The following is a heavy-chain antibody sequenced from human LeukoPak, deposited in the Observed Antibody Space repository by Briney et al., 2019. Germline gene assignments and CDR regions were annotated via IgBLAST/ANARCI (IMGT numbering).Heavy chain of an antibody. J-gene: IGHJ3*01. CDR3: ARLHNSGYSIN. Sequence: GGSLRLSCAASGLTFSNYWMSWVRQAPGKGLEWVANIKKDETEKYYVDSVKGRFTISRDNAKSSLYLQMNSLGAEDTAVYYCARLHNSGYSINWGQGTMVTVSS. CDR2: IKKDETEK. V-gene: IGHV3-7*01. CDR1: GLTFSNYW. D-gene: IGHD3-22*01.